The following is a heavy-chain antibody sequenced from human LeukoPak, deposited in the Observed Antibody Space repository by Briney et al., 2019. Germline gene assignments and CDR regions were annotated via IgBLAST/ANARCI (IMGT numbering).Heavy chain of an antibody. V-gene: IGHV4-34*01. J-gene: IGHJ4*02. CDR2: INHSGST. Sequence: PSETLSLTCAVYGXSFSGYYWSWIRQPPGKGLEWIVEINHSGSTNYNPSLKSRVSISVDSSKTQFSLKVSSVTAADTAVYYCARGSDTAAGLYWGQGTLVTVSS. CDR1: GXSFSGYY. D-gene: IGHD6-13*01. CDR3: ARGSDTAAGLY.